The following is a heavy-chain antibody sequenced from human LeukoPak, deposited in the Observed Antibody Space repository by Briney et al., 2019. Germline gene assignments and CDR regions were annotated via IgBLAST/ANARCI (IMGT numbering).Heavy chain of an antibody. CDR3: ARGKVVAAAYFDY. CDR1: GFTFTDYY. V-gene: IGHV3-11*04. Sequence: GGSLRLSCAASGFTFTDYYMSWIRQAPGKGLEWVSYISSTGSTIYYADSVKGRFTISRDNAKNTLYLQMNSLRAEDTAVYYCARGKVVAAAYFDYWGQGTLVTVSS. CDR2: ISSTGSTI. D-gene: IGHD2-15*01. J-gene: IGHJ4*02.